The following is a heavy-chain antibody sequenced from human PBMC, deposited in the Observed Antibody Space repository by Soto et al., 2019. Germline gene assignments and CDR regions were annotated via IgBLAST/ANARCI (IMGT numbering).Heavy chain of an antibody. CDR2: ISSSSSYT. Sequence: QVQLVESGGGLVKPGGSLRLSCAASGFTFSDYYMSWIRQAPGKGLEWVSYISSSSSYTNYADSVKGRFTISRDNAKNSLYLQMNSLRAEDTAVYYCARAWLRGLAFDYWGQGTLVTVSS. CDR3: ARAWLRGLAFDY. V-gene: IGHV3-11*05. D-gene: IGHD3-10*01. CDR1: GFTFSDYY. J-gene: IGHJ4*02.